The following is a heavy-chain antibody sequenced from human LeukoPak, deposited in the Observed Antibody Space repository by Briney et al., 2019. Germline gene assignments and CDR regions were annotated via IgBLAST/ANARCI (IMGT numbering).Heavy chain of an antibody. Sequence: PGGSLRLSCAASGFTFSNYNINWVRQAPGKGLEWVSYISSSSSTIYYADSVKGRFTISRDNAKNSLYLQMNSLRAEDTAVYYCAELGITMIGGVWGKGTTVTISS. D-gene: IGHD3-10*02. V-gene: IGHV3-48*04. CDR2: ISSSSSTI. J-gene: IGHJ6*04. CDR1: GFTFSNYN. CDR3: AELGITMIGGV.